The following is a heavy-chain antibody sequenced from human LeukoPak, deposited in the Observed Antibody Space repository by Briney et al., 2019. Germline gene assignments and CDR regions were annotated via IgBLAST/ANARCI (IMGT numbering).Heavy chain of an antibody. Sequence: GESLRISCKGSGYKFTSYWISWVRQMPGKGLEWMGRIDPSDSFIRYSPSLQGHVTLSADKAITTAYLQWSSLKASDTAIYYCARLGYCSSRSCYYGMDVWGQGTTVTVSS. CDR3: ARLGYCSSRSCYYGMDV. J-gene: IGHJ6*02. CDR1: GYKFTSYW. CDR2: IDPSDSFI. V-gene: IGHV5-10-1*01. D-gene: IGHD2-2*01.